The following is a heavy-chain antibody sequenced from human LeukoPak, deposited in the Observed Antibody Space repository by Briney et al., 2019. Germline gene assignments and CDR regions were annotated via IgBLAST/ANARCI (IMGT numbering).Heavy chain of an antibody. CDR1: GFTFKNTW. J-gene: IGHJ6*02. V-gene: IGHV3-7*01. Sequence: GGSLRLSCAASGFTFKNTWMSWVRQAPGKGLEWVANIKQDGSEKYYVDSVKGRFTISRDNAKNSLYLQMNSPRAEDTAVYYCARDQIAYGMDVWGQGTTVTVSS. CDR2: IKQDGSEK. CDR3: ARDQIAYGMDV.